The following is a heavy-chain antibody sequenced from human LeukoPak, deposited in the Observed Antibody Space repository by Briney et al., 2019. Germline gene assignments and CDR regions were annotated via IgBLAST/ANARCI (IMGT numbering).Heavy chain of an antibody. V-gene: IGHV4-61*02. D-gene: IGHD3-10*01. Sequence: PSQTLSLTCTVSGGSISSGSYYWSWIRQPAGKGLEWIGRIYSSGSTNYNPSLKSRVTISVDTSKNQFSLKLSSVTAADTAVYYCARVPAPTKYGSGSYYFGGTGINWFDPWGQGTLVTVSS. J-gene: IGHJ5*02. CDR2: IYSSGST. CDR3: ARVPAPTKYGSGSYYFGGTGINWFDP. CDR1: GGSISSGSYY.